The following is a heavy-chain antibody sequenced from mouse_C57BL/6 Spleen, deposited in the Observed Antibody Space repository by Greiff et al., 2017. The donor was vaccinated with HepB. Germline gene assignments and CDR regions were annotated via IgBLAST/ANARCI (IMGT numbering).Heavy chain of an antibody. CDR1: GYTFTDYY. J-gene: IGHJ2*01. CDR3: ARYYDFLFDY. CDR2: INPYNGGT. V-gene: IGHV1-19*01. Sequence: VQLKESGPVLVKPGASVKMSCKASGYTFTDYYMNWVKQSHGKSLEWIGVINPYNGGTSYNQKFKGKATLTVDKSSSTAYMELNSLTSEDSAVYYCARYYDFLFDYWGQGTTLTVSS. D-gene: IGHD2-4*01.